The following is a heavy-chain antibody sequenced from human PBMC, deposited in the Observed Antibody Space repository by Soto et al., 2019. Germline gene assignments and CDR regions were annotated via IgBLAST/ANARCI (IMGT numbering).Heavy chain of an antibody. CDR3: ARDIGIAVADDAFDI. J-gene: IGHJ3*02. CDR2: IYSGGST. D-gene: IGHD6-19*01. CDR1: GFTFSSYA. V-gene: IGHV3-53*01. Sequence: GGSLRLSCAASGFTFSSYAMSWVRPAPGKGLEWVSVIYSGGSTYYADSVKGRFTISRDNSKNTLYLQMNSLRAEDTAVYYCARDIGIAVADDAFDIWGQGTMVTVSS.